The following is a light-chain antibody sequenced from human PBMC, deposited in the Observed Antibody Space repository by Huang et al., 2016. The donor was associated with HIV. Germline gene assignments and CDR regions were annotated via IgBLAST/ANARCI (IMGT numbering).Light chain of an antibody. CDR2: DAS. V-gene: IGKV1-9*01. CDR1: HDFNTY. Sequence: QLTQSPSSLSASMGDRVTIACRASHDFNTYLAWYQQKPGRSPKLLIYDASTLQTGVPSRFRGFGSGTAFSLTITSLQPDDFAVYYCQQLSAYPLSFGPGTTVD. CDR3: QQLSAYPLS. J-gene: IGKJ3*01.